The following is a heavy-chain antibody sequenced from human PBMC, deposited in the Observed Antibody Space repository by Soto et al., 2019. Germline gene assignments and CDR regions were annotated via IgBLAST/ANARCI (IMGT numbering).Heavy chain of an antibody. CDR2: IYYSGST. Sequence: SETLSLSCTVSGGSISSSSFHWGWIRHPPGKGLEWIGSIYYSGSTYYSPSLKSRVTISVDTSKNQFSLKLSSVTAADTAVYYCALRERAAGNDWLFDFWGQGTLVT. D-gene: IGHD3-9*01. J-gene: IGHJ5*01. CDR1: GGSISSSSFH. V-gene: IGHV4-39*01. CDR3: ALRERAAGNDWLFDF.